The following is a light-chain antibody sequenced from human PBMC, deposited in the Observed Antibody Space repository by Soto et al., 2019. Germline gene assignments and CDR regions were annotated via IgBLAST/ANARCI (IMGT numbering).Light chain of an antibody. CDR2: GAS. J-gene: IGKJ5*01. CDR3: QQHNNWPPIT. CDR1: QSVSSN. Sequence: EIVMTHSPATLSVSPGERSTLSCRASQSVSSNLAWYQQKPGQAPRLLIYGASTRATGIPARFSGSGSGTEFTLTISSLQSEDFAVYYCQQHNNWPPITCGQGTQLEIK. V-gene: IGKV3-15*01.